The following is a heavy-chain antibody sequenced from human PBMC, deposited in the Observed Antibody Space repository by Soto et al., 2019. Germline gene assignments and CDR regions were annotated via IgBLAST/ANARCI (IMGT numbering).Heavy chain of an antibody. D-gene: IGHD1-26*01. V-gene: IGHV3-7*03. Sequence: GGSVRLSCAASGYSISTYWMSWVRQAPGKGLEWVANVKQDGSEEYYVDSVKGRFTISRDNAKNSLYLQMNSLRTEDTALYYCAKGRGGSYGRYYFDYWGQGALVTVS. CDR2: VKQDGSEE. CDR3: AKGRGGSYGRYYFDY. J-gene: IGHJ4*02. CDR1: GYSISTYW.